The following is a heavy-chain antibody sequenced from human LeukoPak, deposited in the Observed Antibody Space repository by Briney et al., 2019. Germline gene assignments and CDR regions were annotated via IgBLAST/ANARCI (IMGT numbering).Heavy chain of an antibody. CDR2: INHSGST. CDR3: ARAPSYYYAGRGADY. J-gene: IGHJ4*02. V-gene: IGHV4-34*01. CDR1: GGSFSGYY. D-gene: IGHD3-10*01. Sequence: PSETLSLTCAVYGGSFSGYYWSWIRQPRGKGLEWIGEINHSGSTNYNPSLKSRVTISVDTSKNQFSLKLSSVTAADTAVYYCARAPSYYYAGRGADYWGQGTLVTVSS.